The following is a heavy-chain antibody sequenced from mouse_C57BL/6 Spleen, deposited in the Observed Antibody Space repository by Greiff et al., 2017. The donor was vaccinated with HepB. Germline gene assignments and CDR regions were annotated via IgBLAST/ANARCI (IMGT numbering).Heavy chain of an antibody. CDR3: ARDYYGSSYVMDY. Sequence: EVKLQESGPGLVKPSQSLSLTCSVTGYSITSGYYWNWIRQFPGNKLEWMGYISYDGSNNYNPSLKNRISITRDTSKNQFFLKLNSVTTEDTATYYCARDYYGSSYVMDYWGQGTSVTVSS. D-gene: IGHD1-1*01. V-gene: IGHV3-6*01. CDR1: GYSITSGYY. J-gene: IGHJ4*01. CDR2: ISYDGSN.